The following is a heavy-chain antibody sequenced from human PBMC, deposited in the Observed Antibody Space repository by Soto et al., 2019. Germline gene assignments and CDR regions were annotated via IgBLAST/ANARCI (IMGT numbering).Heavy chain of an antibody. CDR3: AKDQAEGRYCSGGSCYSSIPDLFDY. CDR1: GFTFSSYG. CDR2: ISYDGSNK. J-gene: IGHJ4*02. Sequence: GGSLRLSCAASGFTFSSYGMHWVRQAPGKGLEWVAVISYDGSNKYYADSVKGRFTISRDNSKNTLYLQMNSLRAEDTAVYYCAKDQAEGRYCSGGSCYSSIPDLFDYWGQGTLVTVSS. D-gene: IGHD2-15*01. V-gene: IGHV3-30*18.